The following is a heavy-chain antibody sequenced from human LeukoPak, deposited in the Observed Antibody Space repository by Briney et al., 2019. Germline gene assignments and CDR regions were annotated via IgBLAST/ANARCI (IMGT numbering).Heavy chain of an antibody. CDR2: INHSGST. J-gene: IGHJ3*02. V-gene: IGHV4-34*01. D-gene: IGHD3-9*01. Sequence: SETLSLTCAVYGGSFSGYYWSWIRQPPGKGLEWIGEINHSGSTNFNPSLKSRVTISVDTSKNQFSLKLSSVTAADTAVYYCARHDWTFDIWGQGTMVTASS. CDR1: GGSFSGYY. CDR3: ARHDWTFDI.